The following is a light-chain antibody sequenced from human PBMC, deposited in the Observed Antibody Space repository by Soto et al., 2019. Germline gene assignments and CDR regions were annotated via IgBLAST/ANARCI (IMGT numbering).Light chain of an antibody. Sequence: IVMTQSPVTLSVSPGEGAALSCRASQSVASNLASYQQKSGQAPRLLIYAAFTRITGTPARFSGSGSGTEFTLTISGLQPEDFAIYDCQQYDTWPLYTFGQGAKLEI. CDR2: AAF. V-gene: IGKV3-15*01. J-gene: IGKJ2*01. CDR1: QSVASN. CDR3: QQYDTWPLYT.